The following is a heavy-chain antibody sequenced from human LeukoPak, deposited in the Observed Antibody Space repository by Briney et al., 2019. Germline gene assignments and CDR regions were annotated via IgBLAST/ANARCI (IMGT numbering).Heavy chain of an antibody. J-gene: IGHJ5*02. CDR2: MNPNSGNT. CDR1: GYTFTSYD. CDR3: ARASYDFWSGSRRWFDP. Sequence: ASVKVSCKASGYTFTSYDINWVRQATGQGPEWMGWMNPNSGNTGYAQKFQGRVTMTRNTSISTAYMELSSLRSEDTAVYYCARASYDFWSGSRRWFDPWGQGTLVTVSS. D-gene: IGHD3-3*01. V-gene: IGHV1-8*01.